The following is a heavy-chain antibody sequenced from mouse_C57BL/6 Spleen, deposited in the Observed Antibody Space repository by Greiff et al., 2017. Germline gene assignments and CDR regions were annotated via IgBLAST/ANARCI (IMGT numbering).Heavy chain of an antibody. J-gene: IGHJ3*01. CDR2: INPSSGYT. CDR1: GYTFTSYW. Sequence: QVQLQQSGAELAKPGASVKLSCKASGYTFTSYWMHWVKQRPGQGLEWIGYINPSSGYTKYNQKFKGKATLTADKSSSTAYMQLSSLTYEDSAVYYGARGDYPWFAYWGQGTLVTVSA. D-gene: IGHD2-4*01. V-gene: IGHV1-7*01. CDR3: ARGDYPWFAY.